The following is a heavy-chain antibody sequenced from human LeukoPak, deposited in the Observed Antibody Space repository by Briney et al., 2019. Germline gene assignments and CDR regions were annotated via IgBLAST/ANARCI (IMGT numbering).Heavy chain of an antibody. V-gene: IGHV4-30-2*01. D-gene: IGHD5-18*01. CDR2: IYHSGST. CDR3: ATPTMRGPSYGYVRLLN. J-gene: IGHJ4*02. Sequence: SETLSLTCTVSGGSISSGGYYWSWIRQPPGKGLEWIGYIYHSGSTYYNPSLKSRVTISVDRSKNQFSLNLSSVTAADTAVYYCATPTMRGPSYGYVRLLNWGQGSLVTVSS. CDR1: GGSISSGGYY.